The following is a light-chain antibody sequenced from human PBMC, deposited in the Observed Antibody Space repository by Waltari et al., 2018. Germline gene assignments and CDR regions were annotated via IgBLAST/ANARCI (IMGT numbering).Light chain of an antibody. V-gene: IGLV1-40*01. J-gene: IGLJ2*01. Sequence: QSVLTQPPSVSGAPGQRVNISCTGSSSNIGAGYDVHWYQQLPGTAPKLLIYGNSNRPSGVPDRFSGSKSGTSASLAITGLQAEDEADYYCQSYDSSLEVFGGGTKLTVL. CDR2: GNS. CDR3: QSYDSSLEV. CDR1: SSNIGAGYD.